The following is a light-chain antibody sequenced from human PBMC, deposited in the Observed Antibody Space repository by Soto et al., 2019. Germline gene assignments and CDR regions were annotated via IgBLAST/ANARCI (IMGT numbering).Light chain of an antibody. CDR1: QRLSNN. CDR2: ATS. Sequence: EIVMTQSTATLSVSPGERATLSCRASQRLSNNLAWYQQRPGRSPRLLIYATSTRATGIPARFSGSGSGTEFTLTISSLQSEDFAVYYCQQYDNWPPPFGQGTRLEIK. CDR3: QQYDNWPPP. J-gene: IGKJ5*01. V-gene: IGKV3-15*01.